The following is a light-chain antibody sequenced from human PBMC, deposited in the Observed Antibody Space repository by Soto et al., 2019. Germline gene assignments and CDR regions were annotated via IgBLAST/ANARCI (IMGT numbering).Light chain of an antibody. CDR1: QSVTSDY. V-gene: IGKV3-20*01. J-gene: IGKJ4*01. CDR3: QQYGSTRELT. CDR2: DTS. Sequence: EIVLTQSPGTLSLSPGERATLSCRASQSVTSDYLAWYQQKPGQAPRLLIYDTSTRATGSPARFSGSGSGTDITLTISRLEPEDFAVYYCQQYGSTRELTFGGGTKVDI.